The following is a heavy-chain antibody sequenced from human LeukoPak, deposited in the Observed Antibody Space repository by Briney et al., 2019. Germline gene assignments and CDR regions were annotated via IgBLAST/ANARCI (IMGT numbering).Heavy chain of an antibody. Sequence: GGSLRLSCAASGFTLSNYWMSWVRQAPGKGLEWVAVISYDGSNKYYADSVKGRFTISRDNSKNTLYLQMNSLRAEDTAVYYCAKGLDYDILTGYHYWGQGTLVTVSS. CDR2: ISYDGSNK. V-gene: IGHV3-30*18. CDR1: GFTLSNYW. D-gene: IGHD3-9*01. J-gene: IGHJ4*02. CDR3: AKGLDYDILTGYHY.